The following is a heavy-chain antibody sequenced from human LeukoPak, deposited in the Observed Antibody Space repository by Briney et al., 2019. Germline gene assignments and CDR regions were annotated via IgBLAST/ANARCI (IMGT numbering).Heavy chain of an antibody. Sequence: PSETLSLTCTVSGGAISSSSYYWGWIRQHPGKGLEWIGSIYYSGSTYYNPSLKSRVTISVDTSKNQFSLKLSSVTAADTAVYYCARHWREYFDWLDPYYYYYGMDVWGQGTTVTVSS. V-gene: IGHV4-39*01. J-gene: IGHJ6*02. CDR3: ARHWREYFDWLDPYYYYYGMDV. D-gene: IGHD3-9*01. CDR1: GGAISSSSYY. CDR2: IYYSGST.